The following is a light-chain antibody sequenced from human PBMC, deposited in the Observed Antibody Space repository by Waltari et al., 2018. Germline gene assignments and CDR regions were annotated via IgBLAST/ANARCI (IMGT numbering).Light chain of an antibody. CDR2: KAS. CDR1: QSISSW. CDR3: QQSITGT. Sequence: DIQMTQSPSTLSASVGDRVTITCRASQSISSWLAWYQQKPGKAPKLLIYKASSLESGVPSRFSGSGSGTEFTLTISSLQPDDFATYYCQQSITGTFGQGTKLEIK. V-gene: IGKV1-5*03. J-gene: IGKJ2*01.